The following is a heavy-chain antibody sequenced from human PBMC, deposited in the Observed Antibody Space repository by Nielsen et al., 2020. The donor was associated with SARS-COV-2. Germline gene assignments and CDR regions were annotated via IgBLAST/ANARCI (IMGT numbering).Heavy chain of an antibody. CDR3: ARPYENDWYLDL. J-gene: IGHJ2*01. CDR1: GFSFSSYA. V-gene: IGHV3-23*01. CDR2: ISGSGDRT. D-gene: IGHD3-22*01. Sequence: GGSLRLSCRASGFSFSSYAMTWVRQGPGKGLEWVATISGSGDRTDFADSVKGRFSVSRDNAKNSLYLQMTSLRAEDTAVYYCARPYENDWYLDLWGRGTLVTVSP.